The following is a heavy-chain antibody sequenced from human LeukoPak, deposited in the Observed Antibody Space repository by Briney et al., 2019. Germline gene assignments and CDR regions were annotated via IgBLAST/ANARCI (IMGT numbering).Heavy chain of an antibody. V-gene: IGHV1-18*01. D-gene: IGHD6-19*01. CDR2: ISGYNGNT. CDR3: ARGVAVAGYYYYMDV. Sequence: ASVKVSCKASGYTFTSYGISWVRQAPGQGLEWMGWISGYNGNTNYAQKLQGRVNMTTDTSTSTAYMELRSLRSDDTAVYYCARGVAVAGYYYYMDVWGKGTTVTISS. J-gene: IGHJ6*03. CDR1: GYTFTSYG.